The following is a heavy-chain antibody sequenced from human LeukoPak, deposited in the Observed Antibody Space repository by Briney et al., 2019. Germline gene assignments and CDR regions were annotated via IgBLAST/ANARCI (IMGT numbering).Heavy chain of an antibody. CDR3: ARDAHQTIFGVVIMVY. D-gene: IGHD3-3*01. CDR1: GFTFSSYA. J-gene: IGHJ4*02. CDR2: ISYDGSNK. V-gene: IGHV3-30-3*01. Sequence: GGSLRLSCAASGFTFSSYAMSWVRQAPGKGLEWVAVISYDGSNKYYADSVKGRFTISRDNSKNTLYLQMNSLRAEDTAVYYCARDAHQTIFGVVIMVYWGQGTLVTVSS.